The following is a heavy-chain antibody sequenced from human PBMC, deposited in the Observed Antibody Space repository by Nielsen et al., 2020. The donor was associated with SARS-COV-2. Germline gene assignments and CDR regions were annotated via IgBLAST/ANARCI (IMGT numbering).Heavy chain of an antibody. CDR2: IYSGGST. CDR3: AKETFGYYGSGEGDY. J-gene: IGHJ4*02. V-gene: IGHV3-66*01. CDR1: GFTVSSNY. Sequence: GESLKISCAASGFTVSSNYMSWVRQAPGKGLEWVSVIYSGGSTYYADSVKGRFTISRDNSKNTLYLQMNSLRAEDTAVYYCAKETFGYYGSGEGDYWGQGTLVTVSS. D-gene: IGHD3-10*01.